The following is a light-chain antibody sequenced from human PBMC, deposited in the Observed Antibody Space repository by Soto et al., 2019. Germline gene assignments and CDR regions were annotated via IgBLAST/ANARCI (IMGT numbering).Light chain of an antibody. J-gene: IGKJ1*01. V-gene: IGKV3-11*01. CDR1: QSVSSN. CDR3: QQRSNWPRT. CDR2: DAS. Sequence: EIVMTQSPATLSVSPGERATLSCRASQSVSSNLAWYQQKPGQPPRLLIYDASNRATGIPARFSGSGSGTDFTLTISSLEPEEFAVYYCQQRSNWPRTVGQGTKVDIK.